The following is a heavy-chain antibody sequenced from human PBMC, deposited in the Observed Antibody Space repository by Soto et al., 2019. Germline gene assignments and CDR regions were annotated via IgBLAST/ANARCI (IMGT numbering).Heavy chain of an antibody. CDR3: ARYVDTAMGSYFDY. D-gene: IGHD5-18*01. J-gene: IGHJ4*02. CDR2: IYYSGST. CDR1: GGSISSSSYY. Sequence: SETLSLTCTVSGGSISSSSYYWGWIRQPPGKGLEWIGSIYYSGSTYYNPSLKSRVTISVDTSKNQFSLKLSSVTAADTAVYYCARYVDTAMGSYFDYWGQGTLVTVSS. V-gene: IGHV4-39*01.